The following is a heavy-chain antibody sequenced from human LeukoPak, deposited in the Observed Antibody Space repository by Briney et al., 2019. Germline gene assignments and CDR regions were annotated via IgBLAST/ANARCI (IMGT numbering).Heavy chain of an antibody. CDR3: ARSPSPITMVRGVPARNYFDY. Sequence: GGSLRLSCAASGFTFSSYSMNWVRQAPGKGLEWVSSISSSSSYIYYADSVKGRFTISRDNAKNSLYLQMNSLRAEDTAVYYCARSPSPITMVRGVPARNYFDYWGQGTLVTVSS. V-gene: IGHV3-21*01. CDR2: ISSSSSYI. J-gene: IGHJ4*02. CDR1: GFTFSSYS. D-gene: IGHD3-10*01.